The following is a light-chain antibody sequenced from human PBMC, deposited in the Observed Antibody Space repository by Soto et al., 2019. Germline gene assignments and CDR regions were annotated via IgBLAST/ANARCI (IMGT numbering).Light chain of an antibody. CDR1: SSNIGAGYD. CDR3: QSYDSSLNGRV. J-gene: IGLJ1*01. Sequence: QSVLTQPPSVSGAPGQRVTISCTGSSSNIGAGYDVHWYPQLPGTAPKLLIYGNSNRPSGVPDRFSGSKSGTSASLAITGFQAEDEADYYCQSYDSSLNGRVFGTGTKLTVL. V-gene: IGLV1-40*01. CDR2: GNS.